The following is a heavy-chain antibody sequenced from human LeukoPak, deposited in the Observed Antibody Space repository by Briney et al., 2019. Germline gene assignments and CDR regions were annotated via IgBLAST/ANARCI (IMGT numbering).Heavy chain of an antibody. V-gene: IGHV3-30*18. CDR2: VSFDGSNN. Sequence: PGGSLRLSCAASGFIFNNYGMHWVRQAPGKGLEWVAVVSFDGSNNYYADSVKGRFTISRDNSKNTLYLQMNSLRAEDTAVYSCAKGLGQWLVIFDSLGQGTLVTVSS. J-gene: IGHJ4*02. CDR3: AKGLGQWLVIFDS. D-gene: IGHD6-19*01. CDR1: GFIFNNYG.